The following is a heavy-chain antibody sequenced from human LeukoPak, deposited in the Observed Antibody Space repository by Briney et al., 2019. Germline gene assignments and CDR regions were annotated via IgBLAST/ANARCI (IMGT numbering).Heavy chain of an antibody. V-gene: IGHV3-23*01. D-gene: IGHD2-15*01. CDR1: GFTFSSYA. Sequence: HPGGPLRLSCAASGFTFSSYAMSRVRQAPGKGLEWVSAISGSGGSTYYADSVKGRFTISRDNSKNTLYLQMNSLRAEDTAVYYCAKGGYCSGGSCYAVGPTDLYFDYWGQGTLVTVSS. J-gene: IGHJ4*02. CDR3: AKGGYCSGGSCYAVGPTDLYFDY. CDR2: ISGSGGST.